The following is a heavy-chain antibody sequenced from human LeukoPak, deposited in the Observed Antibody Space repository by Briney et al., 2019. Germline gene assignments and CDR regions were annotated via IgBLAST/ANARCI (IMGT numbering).Heavy chain of an antibody. V-gene: IGHV1-24*01. CDR1: GYTLTELS. CDR2: FDPEDGET. CDR3: ARVPITMVRGVIYAPLDY. D-gene: IGHD3-10*01. Sequence: ASVKVSCKVSGYTLTELSMHWVRQAPGKGLEGMGGFDPEDGETIYAQKFQGRVTMTTDTSTSTAYMELRSLRSDDTAVYYCARVPITMVRGVIYAPLDYWGQGTLVTVSS. J-gene: IGHJ4*02.